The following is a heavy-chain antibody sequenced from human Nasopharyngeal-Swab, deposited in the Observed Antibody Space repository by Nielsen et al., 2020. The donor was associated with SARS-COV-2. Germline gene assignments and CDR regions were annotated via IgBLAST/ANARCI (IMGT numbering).Heavy chain of an antibody. J-gene: IGHJ6*02. CDR2: ITPFNGNA. CDR3: ASGQCINGVCNPTDGLDV. D-gene: IGHD2-8*01. CDR1: GFSITYRF. V-gene: IGHV1-45*02. Sequence: SVKVSCKASGFSITYRFLHRMRQAPGQALEGMGWITPFNGNAKYAQKFQGRVSITRDGSRTTASLELSSLRPDDTAMYFCASGQCINGVCNPTDGLDVWGQGTSVTVSS.